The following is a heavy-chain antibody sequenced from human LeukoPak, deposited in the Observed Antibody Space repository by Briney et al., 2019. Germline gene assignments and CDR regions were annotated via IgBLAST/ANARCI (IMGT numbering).Heavy chain of an antibody. CDR3: ARVRYSSSSIDY. Sequence: PSETLSLTCTVSGYSISSGYYWGWIRQPPGKGLEWIGSIYYSGSTYYNPSLKSRVTISVDTSKNQFSLKLSSVTAADTAVYYCARVRYSSSSIDYWGQGTLVTVSS. CDR2: IYYSGST. V-gene: IGHV4-38-2*02. J-gene: IGHJ4*02. CDR1: GYSISSGYY. D-gene: IGHD6-6*01.